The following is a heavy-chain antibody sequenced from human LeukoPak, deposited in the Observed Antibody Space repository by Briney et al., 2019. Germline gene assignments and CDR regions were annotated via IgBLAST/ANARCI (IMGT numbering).Heavy chain of an antibody. D-gene: IGHD3-22*01. CDR3: ASFSYYYDSSGYNYPQDAFDI. V-gene: IGHV1-8*01. Sequence: ASVKVSCKASGYTFTSYDINWVRQATGQGLEWMGWMNPNSGNTGYAQKLQGRVTMTTDTSTSTAYMELRSLRSDDTAVYYCASFSYYYDSSGYNYPQDAFDIWGQGTMVTVSS. CDR2: MNPNSGNT. CDR1: GYTFTSYD. J-gene: IGHJ3*02.